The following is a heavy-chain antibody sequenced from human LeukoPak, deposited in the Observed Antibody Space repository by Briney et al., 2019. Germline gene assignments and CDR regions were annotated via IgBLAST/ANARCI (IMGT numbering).Heavy chain of an antibody. CDR3: AREYGYGDWDWFDP. CDR1: GGTFSSYA. CDR2: IIPIFGTA. J-gene: IGHJ5*02. Sequence: GASVKVSCKASGGTFSSYAISWVRQAPGQGLEWMGGIIPIFGTANYAQKFQGRVTITADESTSTAYMELSSLRSEDTAVYYCAREYGYGDWDWFDPWGQGTLVTVSS. D-gene: IGHD4-17*01. V-gene: IGHV1-69*13.